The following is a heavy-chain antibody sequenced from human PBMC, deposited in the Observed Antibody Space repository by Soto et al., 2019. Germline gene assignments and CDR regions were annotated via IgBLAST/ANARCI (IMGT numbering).Heavy chain of an antibody. D-gene: IGHD4-17*01. Sequence: QLQLQESGPGLVKPSETLSLTCTVSGGSISSSSYYWGWIRQPPGKGLEWIGSIYDSGSTYYNPSLKSRVTISVDTSKNQFSLKLSSVTAADTAVYYCARGVTKGNYYYYYYGMDVWGQGTTVTVSS. CDR3: ARGVTKGNYYYYYYGMDV. J-gene: IGHJ6*02. CDR2: IYDSGST. CDR1: GGSISSSSYY. V-gene: IGHV4-39*01.